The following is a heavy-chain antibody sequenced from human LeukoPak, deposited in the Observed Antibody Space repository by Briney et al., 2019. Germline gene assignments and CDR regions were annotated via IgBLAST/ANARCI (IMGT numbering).Heavy chain of an antibody. J-gene: IGHJ4*02. CDR2: IYPSGDST. CDR3: AKDVVPDSGWDLDY. CDR1: GFTFSTYS. Sequence: GSLRLSCAASGFTFSTYSMTWVRQGPGKGLEWVSSIYPSGDSTFYADSVKGRFTISRDNSKNTLYLQMSSLRTEDTAIYYCAKDVVPDSGWDLDYWGQGTLITVSS. V-gene: IGHV3-23*01. D-gene: IGHD6-19*01.